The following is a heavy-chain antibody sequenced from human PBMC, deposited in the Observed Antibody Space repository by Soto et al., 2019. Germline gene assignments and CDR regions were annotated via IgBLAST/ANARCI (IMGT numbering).Heavy chain of an antibody. CDR1: GFTFSSYA. Sequence: QVQLVESGGGVVQPGRSLRLSCAASGFTFSSYALHWVRQAPGKGLEWVAVISYDGSNKYYADSVKGRFTISRDNSKNTLYLQMNSPRAEDTAVYYCARGGRLRHFDYWGQGTLVTVSS. CDR3: ARGGRLRHFDY. J-gene: IGHJ4*02. CDR2: ISYDGSNK. V-gene: IGHV3-30-3*01. D-gene: IGHD5-12*01.